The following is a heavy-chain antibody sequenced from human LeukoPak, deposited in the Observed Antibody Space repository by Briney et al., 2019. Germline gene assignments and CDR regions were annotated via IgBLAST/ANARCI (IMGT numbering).Heavy chain of an antibody. CDR2: VWYDGSKK. J-gene: IGHJ4*02. CDR3: ARDPRYSSTWYYFDY. V-gene: IGHV3-33*01. Sequence: GGSLKLSCAASGFTFSSYALHWVRQTPGKGLEWVAVVWYDGSKKYYADSVKGRFTISRDNSKNTLYLQMNSLRAEDTAVYYCARDPRYSSTWYYFDYWGQGTLVTVSS. D-gene: IGHD6-13*01. CDR1: GFTFSSYA.